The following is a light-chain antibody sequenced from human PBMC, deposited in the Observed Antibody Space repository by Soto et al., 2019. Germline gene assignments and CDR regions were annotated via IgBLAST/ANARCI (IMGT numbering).Light chain of an antibody. Sequence: EIVLTQSPATLSLSPGERATLSCRASQSVSSYLAWYQQKPGQAPRLLIYDASNRATGIPARFSGSGSGTDFTLTISSLEPADFAVYYCQQRSNGPRTFGQGAKVEIK. CDR3: QQRSNGPRT. CDR1: QSVSSY. J-gene: IGKJ1*01. CDR2: DAS. V-gene: IGKV3-11*01.